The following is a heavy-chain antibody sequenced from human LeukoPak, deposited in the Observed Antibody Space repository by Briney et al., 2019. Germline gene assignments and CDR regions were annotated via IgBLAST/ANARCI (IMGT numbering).Heavy chain of an antibody. J-gene: IGHJ5*02. D-gene: IGHD2-2*01. CDR1: GGTFSSYA. CDR2: IIPIFGTA. CDR3: ARDFNVVVPSPGSTPANWFDP. Sequence: GSSVKVSCKASGGTFSSYAISWVRQAPGQGLEWMGGIIPIFGTANYAQKFQGRVTITADESTSTAYMELSSLRSEDTAVYYCARDFNVVVPSPGSTPANWFDPWGQGTLVTVSS. V-gene: IGHV1-69*01.